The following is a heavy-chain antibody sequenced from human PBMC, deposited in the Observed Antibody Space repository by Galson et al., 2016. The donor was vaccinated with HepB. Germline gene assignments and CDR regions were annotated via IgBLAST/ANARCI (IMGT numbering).Heavy chain of an antibody. V-gene: IGHV3-23*01. J-gene: IGHJ4*02. CDR1: GFTFSSYA. Sequence: SLRLSCTASGFTFSSYAMSWVRQAPGKGLEWVSAISGSGGSTYYADSVKGRFTISRDNSKNTLYLQMNSLRAEDTAVYYGAKDQFLGVVPAATDYWGQGTLVTVSS. CDR2: ISGSGGST. CDR3: AKDQFLGVVPAATDY. D-gene: IGHD2-2*01.